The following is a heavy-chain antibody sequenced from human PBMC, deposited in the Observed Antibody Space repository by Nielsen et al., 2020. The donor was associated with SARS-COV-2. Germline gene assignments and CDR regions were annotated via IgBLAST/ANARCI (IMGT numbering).Heavy chain of an antibody. V-gene: IGHV3-21*01. CDR2: ISSSSSYI. Sequence: SCAASGFTFSSYSMNWVRQAPGKGLEWVSSISSSSSYIYYADSVKGRFTISRDNAKNSLYLQMNSLRAEDTAVYYCATTTWIPYYFDYWGQGTLVTVSS. CDR3: ATTTWIPYYFDY. J-gene: IGHJ4*02. CDR1: GFTFSSYS. D-gene: IGHD5-12*01.